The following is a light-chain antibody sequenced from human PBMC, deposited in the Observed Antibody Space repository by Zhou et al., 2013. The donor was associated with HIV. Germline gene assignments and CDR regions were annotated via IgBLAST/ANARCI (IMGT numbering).Light chain of an antibody. J-gene: IGKJ1*01. V-gene: IGKV2-28*01. CDR3: MQALQTPWA. Sequence: DIVMTQSPLSLPVTPAEPASISCRSSQSLLHSNGYNYLHWYLQKPGQSPQLLIYLGSNRASGVPDRFSGSGSGTDFTLKISRVEAEDVGVYYCMQALQTPWAFGQGTKVE. CDR1: QSLLHSNGYNY. CDR2: LGS.